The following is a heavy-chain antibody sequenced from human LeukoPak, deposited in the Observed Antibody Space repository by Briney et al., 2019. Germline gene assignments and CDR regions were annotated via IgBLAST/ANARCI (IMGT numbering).Heavy chain of an antibody. Sequence: SETLSLICTVSGGSINSSSYYWGRILQPPGKGLEWIGSIYYSGSAYYNPSLKSRVTISVDTSKNQFSLKLSSVTAADTAVYYCARAGLGNLFDPWGQRTLVTVSS. CDR2: IYYSGSA. CDR1: GGSINSSSYY. J-gene: IGHJ5*02. CDR3: ARAGLGNLFDP. D-gene: IGHD3-22*01. V-gene: IGHV4-39*01.